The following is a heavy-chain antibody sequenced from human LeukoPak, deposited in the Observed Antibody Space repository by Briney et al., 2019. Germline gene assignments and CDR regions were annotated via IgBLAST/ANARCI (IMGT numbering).Heavy chain of an antibody. CDR2: TRNKPDSYTT. CDR1: GFTFSDHY. Sequence: GGSLRLSCAASGFTFSDHYMDWVRQAPGKGLEWVGRTRNKPDSYTTDYAASVKGRFTISRDDSKNSLYLQMNSLKTEDTAVYYCASSIAAAVDYWGQGTLVTVPS. V-gene: IGHV3-72*01. J-gene: IGHJ4*02. CDR3: ASSIAAAVDY. D-gene: IGHD6-13*01.